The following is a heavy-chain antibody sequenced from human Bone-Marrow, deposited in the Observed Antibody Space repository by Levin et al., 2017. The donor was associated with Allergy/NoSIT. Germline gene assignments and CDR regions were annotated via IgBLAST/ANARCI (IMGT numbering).Heavy chain of an antibody. CDR2: IWFDGSRE. Sequence: GGSLRLSCAPSGFTFSRSGMHWVRQAPGKGLEWVAVIWFDGSREYHADSVKGRFTISRDNSKNTLYLQMSSLRAEATGSDDCARDKSNGWIDYWGQGTLVTVSS. CDR3: ARDKSNGWIDY. CDR1: GFTFSRSG. J-gene: IGHJ4*02. V-gene: IGHV3-33*01. D-gene: IGHD6-19*01.